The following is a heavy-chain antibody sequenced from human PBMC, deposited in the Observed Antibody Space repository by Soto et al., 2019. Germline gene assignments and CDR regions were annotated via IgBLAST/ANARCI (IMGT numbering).Heavy chain of an antibody. CDR3: ARARATIAAADIFDC. V-gene: IGHV4-59*11. CDR1: EGSIRNHY. J-gene: IGHJ4*02. Sequence: SEILPVTWTVAEGSIRNHYCRRIRQPPGKGLEWIGYIYYSGSSNYNPSLKSRLTISVDTSKNQFSLKLTSVTAADTAVYYCARARATIAAADIFDCWGQGTLVTVSS. D-gene: IGHD6-13*01. CDR2: IYYSGSS.